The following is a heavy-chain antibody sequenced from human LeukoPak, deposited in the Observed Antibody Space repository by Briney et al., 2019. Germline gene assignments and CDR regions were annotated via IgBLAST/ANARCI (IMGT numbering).Heavy chain of an antibody. CDR3: ARESPACGEDCYFDY. CDR1: GFAFGSYA. D-gene: IGHD2-21*02. Sequence: GGSLRLPCAASGFAFGSYAMHWVRQAPGRGLEWVAGISYDGTNKYYADSVKGRFTISRDNSKNTLYLQMNSLRTDDTAVYYCARESPACGEDCYFDYWGQGTLVTVSS. J-gene: IGHJ4*02. V-gene: IGHV3-30-3*01. CDR2: ISYDGTNK.